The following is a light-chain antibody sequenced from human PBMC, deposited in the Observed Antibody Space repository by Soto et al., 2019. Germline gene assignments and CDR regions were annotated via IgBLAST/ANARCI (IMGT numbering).Light chain of an antibody. CDR1: QSVSNNY. V-gene: IGKV3-20*01. J-gene: IGKJ4*01. Sequence: EIVLTQSPGTLSLSPGERATLSCRASQSVSNNYLAWYQQKPGQAPRLLIYGASSRATGLPDRFSGSGSGTDFTLTISRLEPEDFAVYYCQQYGGSPLTFGGGTKVEIK. CDR3: QQYGGSPLT. CDR2: GAS.